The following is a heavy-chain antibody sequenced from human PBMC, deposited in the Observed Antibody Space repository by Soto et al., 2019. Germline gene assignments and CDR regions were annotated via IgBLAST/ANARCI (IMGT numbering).Heavy chain of an antibody. CDR1: GGSVSSGNYY. J-gene: IGHJ5*02. V-gene: IGHV4-61*01. CDR3: ARSGVVVAAKWFDP. D-gene: IGHD2-15*01. CDR2: VYYSGTT. Sequence: QVQLQESGPGLVKPSETLSLTCSVSGGSVSSGNYYWSWIRQPPGKGLEWIGYVYYSGTTNYNPSLKSRVTISVDTSMNQFSLKLSSVTAADTAVYYCARSGVVVAAKWFDPWGQGTLVTVSS.